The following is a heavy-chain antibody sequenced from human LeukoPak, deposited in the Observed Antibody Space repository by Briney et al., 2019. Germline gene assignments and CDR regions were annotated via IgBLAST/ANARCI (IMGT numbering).Heavy chain of an antibody. J-gene: IGHJ4*02. CDR3: ARRNYHSSGSYLY. V-gene: IGHV3-7*01. CDR2: IKQGGSDS. CDR1: GFSFSDYW. D-gene: IGHD3-10*01. Sequence: PGGSLRLSCAASGFSFSDYWMSWVRQTPGKGLEWVANIKQGGSDSFYLDSVKGRFTISRDNAKNSLYLEMNSLRADDTAVYYCARRNYHSSGSYLYWGQGALVTVSS.